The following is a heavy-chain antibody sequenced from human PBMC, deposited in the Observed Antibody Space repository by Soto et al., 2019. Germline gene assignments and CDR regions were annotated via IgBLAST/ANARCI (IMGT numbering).Heavy chain of an antibody. J-gene: IGHJ6*02. CDR1: GGSISSSY. V-gene: IGHV4-4*07. CDR2: FYTTGRA. Sequence: SETLSLTCSVSGGSISSSYWNWIRQPAGKGLEWIGRFYTTGRASYNPSLKGRLTLSGDTSKNQFSLRLGSVTAADTAVFYCAREPSQDDHSYYGVDVWGQGTTVTVSS. CDR3: AREPSQDDHSYYGVDV.